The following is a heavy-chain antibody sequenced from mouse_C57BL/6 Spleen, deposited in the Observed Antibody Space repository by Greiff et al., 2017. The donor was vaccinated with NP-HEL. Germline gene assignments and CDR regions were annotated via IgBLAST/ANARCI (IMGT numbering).Heavy chain of an antibody. D-gene: IGHD1-1*01. Sequence: VQLQQPGAELVRPGSSVKLSCKASGYTFTRYWMHWVKQRPIQGLEWIGNIAPSDSETHYNQKFKDKATLTVDKSSSTAYMQLSSLTSEDSAVYYCARYSYYYGSSYWGQGTTLTVSS. CDR3: ARYSYYYGSSY. V-gene: IGHV1-52*01. CDR1: GYTFTRYW. CDR2: IAPSDSET. J-gene: IGHJ2*01.